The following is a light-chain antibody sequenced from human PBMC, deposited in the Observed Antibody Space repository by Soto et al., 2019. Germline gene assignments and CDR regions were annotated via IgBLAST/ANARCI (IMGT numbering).Light chain of an antibody. J-gene: IGKJ1*01. CDR2: DAS. Sequence: DIQMTQSPSTLSASVGDRVTITCRASQSISSWLAWYQQKPGKAPKLLIYDASSLESGVPSRFSGSGSGTDFTLTISSLHPDDFATYYCQQYNSYSPTFGQGTKGDIK. CDR1: QSISSW. V-gene: IGKV1-5*01. CDR3: QQYNSYSPT.